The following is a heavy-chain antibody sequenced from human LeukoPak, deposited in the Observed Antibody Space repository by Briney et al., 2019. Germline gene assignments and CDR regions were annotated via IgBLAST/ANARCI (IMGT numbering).Heavy chain of an antibody. J-gene: IGHJ4*02. V-gene: IGHV3-21*01. CDR2: ISSSSSYI. CDR1: GFTFSSYA. Sequence: GGSLRLSCAASGFTFSSYAMSWVRQAPGKGLEWVSSISSSSSYIYYADSVKGRFTISRDNAKNSLYLQMNSLRAEDTAVYYCAGETGTYSSSWAPDYWGQGTLVTVSS. D-gene: IGHD6-13*01. CDR3: AGETGTYSSSWAPDY.